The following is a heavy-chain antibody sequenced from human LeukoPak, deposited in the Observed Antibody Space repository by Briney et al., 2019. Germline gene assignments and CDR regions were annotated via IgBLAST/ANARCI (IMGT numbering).Heavy chain of an antibody. Sequence: SVKVSCKASGGTFSSYAISWVRQAPGQGREWMGRIIPILGIANYAQKFQGRVTITADKSTSTAYMELSSLRSEDTAVYYCAISTVTDYYYYGMDVWGQGTTVTVSS. V-gene: IGHV1-69*04. CDR1: GGTFSSYA. CDR3: AISTVTDYYYYGMDV. D-gene: IGHD4-11*01. CDR2: IIPILGIA. J-gene: IGHJ6*02.